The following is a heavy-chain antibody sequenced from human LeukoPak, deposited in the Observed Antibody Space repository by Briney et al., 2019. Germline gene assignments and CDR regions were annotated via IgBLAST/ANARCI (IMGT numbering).Heavy chain of an antibody. CDR3: AKDLNWVAGPIDY. V-gene: IGHV3-33*06. CDR1: GFTFSTYG. D-gene: IGHD6-19*01. Sequence: PGGSLRLSCAASGFTFSTYGMHWVRQAPGKGLEWVAVIWHDGSIKYYADSVKGRFTISRDNSKNTLYLQMNSPRAEDTVVYYCAKDLNWVAGPIDYWGQGTLVTVSS. J-gene: IGHJ4*02. CDR2: IWHDGSIK.